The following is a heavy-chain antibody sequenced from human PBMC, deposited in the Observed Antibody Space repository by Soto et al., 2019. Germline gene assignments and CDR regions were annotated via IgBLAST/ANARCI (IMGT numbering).Heavy chain of an antibody. Sequence: EVQLVESGGGVIQPGGSLRLSCAVSGLDISQIYMSWVRRAPGRGLEWVAGLYSFGGTYYAEYVEGRFTISRDNSKNTLFLQMYTLKVEDTAVYYCARDKDFGDYTFDYWGQGSLVTVSS. CDR1: GLDISQIY. CDR3: ARDKDFGDYTFDY. CDR2: LYSFGGT. V-gene: IGHV3-53*01. D-gene: IGHD4-17*01. J-gene: IGHJ4*02.